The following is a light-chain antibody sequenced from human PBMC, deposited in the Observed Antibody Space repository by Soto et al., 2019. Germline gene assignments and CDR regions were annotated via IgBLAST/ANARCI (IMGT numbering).Light chain of an antibody. CDR2: DAS. Sequence: EIVLTQSPGTLSLSPGERATLSCRASQIISNSYLAWYQQKPGQAPRLLIYDASSRATGIPDRFSGSGSGTDITLTISRLEPEDFAVYYCQHYSTSLLTFGGGTKVEIK. CDR3: QHYSTSLLT. V-gene: IGKV3-20*01. J-gene: IGKJ4*01. CDR1: QIISNSY.